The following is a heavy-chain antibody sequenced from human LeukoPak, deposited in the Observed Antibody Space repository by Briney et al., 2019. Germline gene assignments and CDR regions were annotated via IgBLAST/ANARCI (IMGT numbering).Heavy chain of an antibody. J-gene: IGHJ3*02. CDR1: GFTFNIYS. Sequence: GGSLRLSCAASGFTFNIYSMKWVRQAPGKGLEWVSCISSSSSYIYYADSVKGRFTISRDNAKNSLYLQINSLRAEDTAVYYCARDTRSAFDIWGQGTMVTVSS. CDR3: ARDTRSAFDI. D-gene: IGHD2-15*01. CDR2: ISSSSSYI. V-gene: IGHV3-21*01.